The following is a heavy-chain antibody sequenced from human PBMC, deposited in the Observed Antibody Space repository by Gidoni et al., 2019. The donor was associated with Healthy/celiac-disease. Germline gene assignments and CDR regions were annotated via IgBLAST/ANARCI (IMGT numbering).Heavy chain of an antibody. CDR1: GYTFTGYY. Sequence: QVQLVQSGAEVKKPGASVKVSCKASGYTFTGYYMHWVRQAPGQGLEWMGWINPNSGGTNYAQKFQGRVTMTRDTSISTAYMELSRLRSDDTAVYYCARGPYYDSSGNDFDYWGQGTLVTVSS. CDR3: ARGPYYDSSGNDFDY. D-gene: IGHD3-22*01. J-gene: IGHJ4*02. V-gene: IGHV1-2*02. CDR2: INPNSGGT.